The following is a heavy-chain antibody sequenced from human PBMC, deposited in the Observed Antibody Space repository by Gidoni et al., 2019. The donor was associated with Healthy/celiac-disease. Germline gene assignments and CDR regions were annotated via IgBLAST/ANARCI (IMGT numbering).Heavy chain of an antibody. Sequence: EVQLVESGGGLVQPGRSLRLSCAASGFTFDDYAMHWVRQAPGKGLEWVSGISWNSGSIGYADSVKGRFTISRDNAKNSLYLQMNSLRAEDTALYYCAKDQNSWYDAFDIWGQGTMVTVSS. CDR3: AKDQNSWYDAFDI. D-gene: IGHD6-13*01. V-gene: IGHV3-9*01. CDR1: GFTFDDYA. CDR2: ISWNSGSI. J-gene: IGHJ3*02.